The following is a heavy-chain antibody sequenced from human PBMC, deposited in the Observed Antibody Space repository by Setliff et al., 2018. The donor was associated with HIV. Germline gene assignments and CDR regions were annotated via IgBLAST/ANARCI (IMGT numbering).Heavy chain of an antibody. J-gene: IGHJ4*02. Sequence: SETLSLTCAVYGGSLSGYYWTWIRQPPGKGLEWIGEINHSGSTNYNPSLKSRFTISIDTSKNQFSLKLSSVTAADTAVYYCARRPLFGVVIASVAKMEFDYWGQGTLVTVSS. CDR1: GGSLSGYY. D-gene: IGHD3-3*01. V-gene: IGHV4-34*01. CDR2: INHSGST. CDR3: ARRPLFGVVIASVAKMEFDY.